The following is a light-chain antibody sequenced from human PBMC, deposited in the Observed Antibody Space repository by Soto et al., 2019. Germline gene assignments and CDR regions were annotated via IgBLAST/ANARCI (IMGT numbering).Light chain of an antibody. Sequence: QSALTQPRSVSGFPGQSVAISCTGTSSDVGGYNYVSWYQQHPGKAPKLMIYDVSKRPSGVPDRFSGSKSGNTASLTISGLQAEDEADYYCCSYAGSPYVFGTETKLTV. CDR1: SSDVGGYNY. CDR3: CSYAGSPYV. CDR2: DVS. J-gene: IGLJ1*01. V-gene: IGLV2-11*01.